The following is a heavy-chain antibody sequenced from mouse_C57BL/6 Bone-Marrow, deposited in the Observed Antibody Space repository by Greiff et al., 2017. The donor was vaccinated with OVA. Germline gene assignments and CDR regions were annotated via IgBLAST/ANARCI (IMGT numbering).Heavy chain of an antibody. V-gene: IGHV14-4*01. J-gene: IGHJ2*01. Sequence: VQLQQSGAELVRPGASVKLSCTASGVNIKDEEMHWVKQRPEQGLEGRGWRETEKGEREEASKFQGKATITADTSSNTAYLQLSSLTSEDTAVYYCTSYGNFDYWGQGTTLTVSS. CDR1: GVNIKDEE. CDR3: TSYGNFDY. D-gene: IGHD2-1*01. CDR2: RETEKGER.